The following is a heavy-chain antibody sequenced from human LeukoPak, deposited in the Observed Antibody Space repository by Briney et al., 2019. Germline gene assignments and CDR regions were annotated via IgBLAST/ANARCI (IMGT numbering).Heavy chain of an antibody. J-gene: IGHJ5*01. CDR3: ARVLSGSWDWFDS. D-gene: IGHD3-22*01. CDR1: GFTFSNYG. V-gene: IGHV3-74*01. Sequence: GGSLRLSCAASGFTFSNYGMHWVRQAPGKGLEWVSRINPDGSTTTYADSVKGRFTISRDNAKNTVYLQMNSLRAEDTAVYYCARVLSGSWDWFDSWGQGTLVTVSS. CDR2: INPDGSTT.